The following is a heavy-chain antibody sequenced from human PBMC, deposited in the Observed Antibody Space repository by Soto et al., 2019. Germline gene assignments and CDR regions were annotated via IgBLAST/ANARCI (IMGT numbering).Heavy chain of an antibody. J-gene: IGHJ3*02. CDR2: ISYDGSNK. D-gene: IGHD3-16*01. CDR3: AKPLPLRFDAFDI. CDR1: GFTFSSYA. V-gene: IGHV3-30-3*02. Sequence: QVQLVESGGGVVQPGRSLRLSCAASGFTFSSYAMHWVRQAPGKGLEWVAVISYDGSNKYYADSVKGRFTISRDNSKNTLSLQMNSLRAEDTAVYYCAKPLPLRFDAFDIWGQGTMVTVSS.